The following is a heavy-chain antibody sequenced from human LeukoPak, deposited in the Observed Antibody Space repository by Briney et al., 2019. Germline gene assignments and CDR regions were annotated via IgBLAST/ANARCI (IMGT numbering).Heavy chain of an antibody. CDR2: ISYDGSNK. CDR3: ARGQARGYSYGYFAGDFDY. J-gene: IGHJ4*02. V-gene: IGHV3-30*04. Sequence: PGRSLRLSCAASGFTFSSYAVHGLRKSTGKGVEGVSVISYDGSNKYYADSVEARFTISRDNSKNTLYLQMNSLRAEDTAVYYCARGQARGYSYGYFAGDFDYWGQGTLVTVAS. D-gene: IGHD5-18*01. CDR1: GFTFSSYA.